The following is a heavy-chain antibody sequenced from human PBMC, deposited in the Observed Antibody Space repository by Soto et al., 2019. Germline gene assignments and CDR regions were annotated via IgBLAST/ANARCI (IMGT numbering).Heavy chain of an antibody. J-gene: IGHJ4*02. CDR2: IWYDGSNK. Sequence: PGGSLRLSCAASGFTFSSYGMHWVRQAPGKGLEWVAVIWYDGSNKYYADSVKGRFTISRDNSKNTLYLQMNSLRAEDTAVYYCARDPYWSDSSGYYSGLYYFDYWGQGTLVTVSS. V-gene: IGHV3-33*01. CDR3: ARDPYWSDSSGYYSGLYYFDY. D-gene: IGHD3-22*01. CDR1: GFTFSSYG.